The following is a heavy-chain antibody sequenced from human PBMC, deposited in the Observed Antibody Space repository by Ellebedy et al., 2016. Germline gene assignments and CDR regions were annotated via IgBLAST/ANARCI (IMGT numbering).Heavy chain of an antibody. D-gene: IGHD6-19*01. CDR2: IWYDGSNK. CDR1: GFTFSSYG. Sequence: GGSLRLXXAASGFTFSSYGMHWVRQAPGKGLEWVAVIWYDGSNKYYADSVKGRFTISRDNSKNTLYLQMNSLRAEDTAVYYCARGLGSAGTRWVYYYYYGMDVWGQGTTVTVSS. V-gene: IGHV3-33*01. CDR3: ARGLGSAGTRWVYYYYYGMDV. J-gene: IGHJ6*02.